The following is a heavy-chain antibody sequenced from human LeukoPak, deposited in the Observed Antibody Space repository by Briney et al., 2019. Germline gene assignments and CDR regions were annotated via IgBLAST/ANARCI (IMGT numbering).Heavy chain of an antibody. CDR2: IYSGGST. J-gene: IGHJ4*02. V-gene: IGHV3-53*01. CDR3: AREDGGSGSLDY. CDR1: GFTVSSNY. D-gene: IGHD3-10*01. Sequence: GGSLRLSCAASGFTVSSNYMSWVRQAPGKGLEWVSVIYSGGSTYYADSVKGRFTISRDNSKNTLHLQMNSLRAEDTAVYYCAREDGGSGSLDYWGQGTLVTVSS.